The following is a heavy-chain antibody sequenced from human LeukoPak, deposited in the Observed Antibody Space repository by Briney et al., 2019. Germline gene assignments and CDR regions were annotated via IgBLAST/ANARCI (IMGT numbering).Heavy chain of an antibody. J-gene: IGHJ6*03. CDR3: ARGQQLVYYYYYMDV. CDR1: GGTFSSYA. V-gene: IGHV1-69*05. CDR2: IIPIFGTA. Sequence: SVKVSCKASGGTFSSYAISWVRQAPGQGLEWMGGIIPIFGTANYAQKFQGRVTITTDESTSTAFMELSSLRSEDTAVYYCARGQQLVYYYYYMDVWGKGTTVTVSS. D-gene: IGHD6-13*01.